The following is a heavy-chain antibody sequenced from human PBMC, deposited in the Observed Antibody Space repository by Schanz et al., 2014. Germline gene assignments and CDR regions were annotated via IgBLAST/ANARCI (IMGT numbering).Heavy chain of an antibody. CDR1: GFNFSDYA. J-gene: IGHJ5*01. CDR3: AKTPREYCNYDNCPNWFDS. CDR2: ISGGGGTT. V-gene: IGHV3-23*04. D-gene: IGHD2-15*01. Sequence: VQLVESGGGLVPPGGSLRLSCAASGFNFSDYAMCWVRQAPGKGLEWVSAISGGGGTTYYTDSVKGRFTISRDNSKNTLYLQMNSLRAEDTAVYYCAKTPREYCNYDNCPNWFDSWGQGTLVTVAS.